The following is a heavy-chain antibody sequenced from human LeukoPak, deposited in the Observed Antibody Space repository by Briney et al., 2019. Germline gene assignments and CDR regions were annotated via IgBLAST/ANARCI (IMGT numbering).Heavy chain of an antibody. J-gene: IGHJ4*02. CDR3: ARAAVAGYGFDC. CDR2: IYSGGST. Sequence: GGSLRLSRAASGFTVSSNYMSWVRQAPGKGLEWVSLIYSGGSTYYADSVKGRFTISRDNSKNTLYLQMNSLRAEDTAVYYCARAAVAGYGFDCWGQGTLVTVSS. V-gene: IGHV3-53*01. CDR1: GFTVSSNY. D-gene: IGHD6-19*01.